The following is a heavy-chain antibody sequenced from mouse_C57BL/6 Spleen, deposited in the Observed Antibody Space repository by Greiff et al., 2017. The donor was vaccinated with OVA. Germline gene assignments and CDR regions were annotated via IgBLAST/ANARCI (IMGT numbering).Heavy chain of an antibody. Sequence: QVQLQQSGPELVKPGASVKISCKASGYAFSSSWMNWVKQRPGKGLEWIGRIYPGDGDTNYNGKFKGKATLTADKSSSTAYMQLSSLTSEDSAVYVCAREDDYVAWFAYWGQGTLVTVSA. J-gene: IGHJ3*01. V-gene: IGHV1-82*01. CDR3: AREDDYVAWFAY. CDR2: IYPGDGDT. CDR1: GYAFSSSW. D-gene: IGHD2-4*01.